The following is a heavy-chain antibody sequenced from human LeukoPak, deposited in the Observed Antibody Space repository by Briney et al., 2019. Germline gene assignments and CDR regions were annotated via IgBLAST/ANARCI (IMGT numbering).Heavy chain of an antibody. J-gene: IGHJ4*02. CDR3: ARVAMVRGVINDY. V-gene: IGHV3-53*01. Sequence: GGSLRLSCAASGFTFSSYAMSWVRQAPGKGLEWVSVIYSGGSTYYADSVKGRFTISRDNSKNTLYLQMNSLRAEDTAVYYCARVAMVRGVINDYWGQGTLVTVSS. CDR2: IYSGGST. D-gene: IGHD3-10*01. CDR1: GFTFSSYA.